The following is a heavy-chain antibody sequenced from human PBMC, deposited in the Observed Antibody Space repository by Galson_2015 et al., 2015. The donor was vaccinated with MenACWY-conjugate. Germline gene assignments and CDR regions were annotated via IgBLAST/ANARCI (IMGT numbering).Heavy chain of an antibody. V-gene: IGHV5-51*01. Sequence: QSGAAVKKPGESLKISCKASGSNFLPYWIGWVRQVPGKGLEWVGLISPIDSKTRYSPAFEGRVTISADNSITTAYLQWNSLQASDTAMYYCARHPPGGRGMDVWGQGTTVTVSS. J-gene: IGHJ6*02. CDR1: GSNFLPYW. CDR2: ISPIDSKT. D-gene: IGHD1-26*01. CDR3: ARHPPGGRGMDV.